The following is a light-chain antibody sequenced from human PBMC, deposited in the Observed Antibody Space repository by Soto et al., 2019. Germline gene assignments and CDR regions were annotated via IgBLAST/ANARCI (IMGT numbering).Light chain of an antibody. CDR3: SSFTSSGALYV. CDR1: SSDIGGFNY. V-gene: IGLV2-14*03. CDR2: DVS. Sequence: QSALTQPASVSGSPGQSITISCTGTSSDIGGFNYVSWYLQHPGKAPKLIIYDVSNRPSGVSNRFSGSKSGNTASLTISGLQAEDEADYYCSSFTSSGALYVFGAGTQLTVL. J-gene: IGLJ1*01.